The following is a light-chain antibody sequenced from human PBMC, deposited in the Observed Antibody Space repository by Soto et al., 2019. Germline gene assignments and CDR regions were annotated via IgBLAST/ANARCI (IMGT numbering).Light chain of an antibody. CDR2: GAS. CDR3: QQYGSSPIT. J-gene: IGKJ5*01. CDR1: QSVSANY. V-gene: IGKV3-20*01. Sequence: EIVLTQSPGTLSLSPGERATLSCRASQSVSANYLAWYQQKPGQAPRLLIYGASSRATGIPDSFSGSGSGTDFTLTISRLEPEDFAVYYCQQYGSSPITFGQGTRLEIK.